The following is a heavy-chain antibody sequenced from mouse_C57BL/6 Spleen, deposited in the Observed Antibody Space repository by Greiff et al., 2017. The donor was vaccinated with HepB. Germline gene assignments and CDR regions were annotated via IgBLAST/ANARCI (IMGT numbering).Heavy chain of an antibody. J-gene: IGHJ4*01. CDR3: AWYGSSYDAMDY. CDR2: IYPGSGST. CDR1: GYTFTSYW. Sequence: VQLQQPGAELVKPGASVKMSCKASGYTFTSYWITWVKQRPGQGLEWIGDIYPGSGSTNYNEKFKSKATLTVDTSSSTAYMQLSSLTSEDSAVYYCAWYGSSYDAMDYWGQGTSVTVSS. V-gene: IGHV1-55*01. D-gene: IGHD1-1*01.